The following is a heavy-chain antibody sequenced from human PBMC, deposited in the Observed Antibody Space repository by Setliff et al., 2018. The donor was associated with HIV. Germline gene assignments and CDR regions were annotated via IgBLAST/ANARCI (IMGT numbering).Heavy chain of an antibody. CDR3: ARGSSGLAV. D-gene: IGHD5-12*01. V-gene: IGHV3-23*01. Sequence: GSLRLSCAASGFTFSSHGMYWVRQAPGKGLEWVSAISGSRGSTFYADSVKGRFTISRDNSKNTLYLQMNSLRVEDTAVYYCARGSSGLAVWGKGTTVTVSS. CDR2: ISGSRGST. J-gene: IGHJ6*04. CDR1: GFTFSSHG.